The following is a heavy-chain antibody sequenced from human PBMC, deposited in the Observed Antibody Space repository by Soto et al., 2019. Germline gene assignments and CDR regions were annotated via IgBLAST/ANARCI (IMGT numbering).Heavy chain of an antibody. CDR2: IIPIFGTA. CDR1: GGTFSSYA. J-gene: IGHJ6*02. D-gene: IGHD6-6*01. Sequence: QVQLVQSGAEVKKPGSSVKVSCKASGGTFSSYAISWVRQAPGQGLEWMGGIIPIFGTANYAQKFQGRVTITADESTSRAYMELSSLRSEDTAVYYCGRERVGSIGVYYYGMDVWGQGTTVTVSS. V-gene: IGHV1-69*01. CDR3: GRERVGSIGVYYYGMDV.